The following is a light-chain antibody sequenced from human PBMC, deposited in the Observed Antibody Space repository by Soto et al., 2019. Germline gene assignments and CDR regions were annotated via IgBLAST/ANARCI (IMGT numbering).Light chain of an antibody. J-gene: IGLJ3*02. CDR1: SSNFGSNT. CDR3: AAWDDSLNGVV. CDR2: SNN. V-gene: IGLV1-44*01. Sequence: QSVLTQPPSASGTPGQRVTISCSGGSSNFGSNTVHWYQQLPGTAPKLLIYSNNQRPSGVPDRFSGSKSGTSASLAISGLQSEDEADYFCAAWDDSLNGVVFGGGTKLTVL.